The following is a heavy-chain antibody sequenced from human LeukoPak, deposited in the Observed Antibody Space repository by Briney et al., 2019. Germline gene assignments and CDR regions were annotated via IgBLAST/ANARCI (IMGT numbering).Heavy chain of an antibody. D-gene: IGHD6-6*01. Sequence: SGESLKISCKGSGYSFTSYWIGWVRQMPGKGLEWMGIIYPGDSDTRYSPSFQGQVTISADKSISTAYLPWSSLKASDTAMYYCARQRQLVRYDAFDIWGQGTMVTVSS. CDR2: IYPGDSDT. V-gene: IGHV5-51*01. CDR3: ARQRQLVRYDAFDI. J-gene: IGHJ3*02. CDR1: GYSFTSYW.